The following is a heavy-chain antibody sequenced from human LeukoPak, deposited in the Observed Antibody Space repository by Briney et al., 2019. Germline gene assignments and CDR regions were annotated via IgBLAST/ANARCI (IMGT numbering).Heavy chain of an antibody. D-gene: IGHD3-22*01. V-gene: IGHV4-39*07. J-gene: IGHJ3*02. CDR2: IYYSGST. CDR3: ARDSIQSYYYESSGYPGAFDI. Sequence: SETLSLTCTVSGGSISSSSYYWGWIRQPPGKGLEWIGSIYYSGSTYYNPSLKSRVTISVDTSKNQFSLKLSSVTAADTAVYYCARDSIQSYYYESSGYPGAFDIWGQGTMVTVSS. CDR1: GGSISSSSYY.